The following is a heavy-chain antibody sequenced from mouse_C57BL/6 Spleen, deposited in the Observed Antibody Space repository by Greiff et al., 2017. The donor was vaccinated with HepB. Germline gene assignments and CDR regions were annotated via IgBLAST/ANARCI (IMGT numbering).Heavy chain of an antibody. D-gene: IGHD1-1*01. CDR3: ARNNYYGSSYGAMDY. CDR2: IWSDGST. CDR1: GFSLTSYG. V-gene: IGHV2-6*02. Sequence: VQLQQSGPGLVAPSQSLSITCTVSGFSLTSYGVHWVRQPPGKGLEWLVVIWSDGSTTYNSALKSRLSISKDNSKSQVFLKMNSLQTDDTAMYYCARNNYYGSSYGAMDYWGQGTSVTVSS. J-gene: IGHJ4*01.